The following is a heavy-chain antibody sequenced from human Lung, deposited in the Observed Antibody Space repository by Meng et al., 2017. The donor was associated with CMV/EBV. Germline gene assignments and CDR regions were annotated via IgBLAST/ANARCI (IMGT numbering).Heavy chain of an antibody. V-gene: IGHV4-34*01. CDR1: GGSFSGYY. CDR3: ARAGRSYGMDV. J-gene: IGHJ6*04. CDR2: INHSGST. Sequence: SXTXSLXCAVYGGSFSGYYWSWIRQPPGKGLEWIGEINHSGSTNYNPSLKSRVTISVDTSKNQFSLKLSSVTAADTAVYYCARAGRSYGMDVWGKGTTVTVSS.